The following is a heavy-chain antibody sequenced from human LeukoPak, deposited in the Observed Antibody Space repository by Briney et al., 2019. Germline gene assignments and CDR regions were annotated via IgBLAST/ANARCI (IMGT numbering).Heavy chain of an antibody. CDR2: INEVGDDT. CDR3: SKRGPNTGWHFFDH. J-gene: IGHJ5*02. CDR1: GFTFSNYA. D-gene: IGHD6-19*01. V-gene: IGHV3-23*01. Sequence: GGSLRLSCAVSGFTFSNYAMSWVRQTSARGLEWVSSINEVGDDTNYVDSVRGRFTVSRDDSKNTLYLQLNSLRAEDTALYYRSKRGPNTGWHFFDHWGPGTLVTVS.